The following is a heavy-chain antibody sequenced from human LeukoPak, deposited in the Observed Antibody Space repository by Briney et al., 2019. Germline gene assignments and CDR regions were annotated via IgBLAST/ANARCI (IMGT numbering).Heavy chain of an antibody. D-gene: IGHD4-17*01. J-gene: IGHJ4*02. CDR3: ARAYGDNEPFDY. V-gene: IGHV5-51*01. CDR2: IYPGDSDI. CDR1: GYSFTTYW. Sequence: GESLKISCKGSGYSFTTYWIGWVRQMPGKGLESMGIIYPGDSDIRYSLSFQGQVTISADKSISTAYLQWSSLKASDTAMYYCARAYGDNEPFDYWGQGTLVTVSS.